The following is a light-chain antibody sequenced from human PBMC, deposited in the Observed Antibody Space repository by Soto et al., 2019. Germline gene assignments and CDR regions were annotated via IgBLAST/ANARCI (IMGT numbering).Light chain of an antibody. CDR3: QHYVTWPLT. CDR2: GAS. CDR1: QSVSNDF. V-gene: IGKV3D-15*01. Sequence: VLTLSPSVLSLSPGEKATLSCRTSQSVSNDFLAWYQQKPGQAPRLLIYGASTRATDVPDRFSGSRSGAEFTLTISSLQSEDFAVYYCQHYVTWPLTFGGGRRLEIK. J-gene: IGKJ5*01.